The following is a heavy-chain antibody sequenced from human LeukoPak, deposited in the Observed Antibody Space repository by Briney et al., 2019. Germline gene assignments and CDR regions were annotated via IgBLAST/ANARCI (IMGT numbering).Heavy chain of an antibody. CDR1: GGTFSSYA. CDR2: IIPIFGTA. D-gene: IGHD3-3*01. Sequence: GASVKVSCNASGGTFSSYAISWVRQAPGQGLEWMGGIIPIFGTANYAQKFQGRVTITADESTSTAYMELSSLRSEDTAVYYCARLVGVVLYNWFDPWGQGTLVTVSS. J-gene: IGHJ5*02. V-gene: IGHV1-69*13. CDR3: ARLVGVVLYNWFDP.